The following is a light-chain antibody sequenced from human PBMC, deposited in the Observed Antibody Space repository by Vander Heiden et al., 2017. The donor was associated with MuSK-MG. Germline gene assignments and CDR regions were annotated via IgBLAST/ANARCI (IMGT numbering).Light chain of an antibody. J-gene: IGKJ4*01. CDR3: QQYNNWPLT. CDR1: QSVSSN. V-gene: IGKV3-15*01. Sequence: EMLLTQSPATLSVSPGERATRSCRASQSVSSNLAGYQQKPGQAPRLLIYGASTRATGIPARFSGSGYGTEFTLTISSLQSEDFAVYYCQQYNNWPLTFGGGTKVEIK. CDR2: GAS.